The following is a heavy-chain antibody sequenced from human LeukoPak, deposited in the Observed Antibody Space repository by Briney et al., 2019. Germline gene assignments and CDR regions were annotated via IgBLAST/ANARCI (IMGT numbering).Heavy chain of an antibody. CDR3: ARGRSRCGGDCPFYYYYGMDV. Sequence: SETLSLTCAVYGGSFSGYYWSWIRQPPGKGLEWIGEINHSGSTNYNPSLKSRVTISVDTSKNQFSLKLSSVTAADTAVYYYARGRSRCGGDCPFYYYYGMDVWGQGTTVTVSS. CDR2: INHSGST. D-gene: IGHD2-21*02. CDR1: GGSFSGYY. J-gene: IGHJ6*02. V-gene: IGHV4-34*01.